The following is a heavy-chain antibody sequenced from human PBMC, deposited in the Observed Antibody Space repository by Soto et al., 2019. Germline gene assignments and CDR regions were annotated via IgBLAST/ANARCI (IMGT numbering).Heavy chain of an antibody. CDR1: GFTISSAC. Sequence: PGGSLRLSCSASGFTISSACMNWVRQAPGKGLEWVGRIKTKTQGETTDYAAPVKGRFTISRDDSENTLSLQMNSLRIEDTAVYYCTTGSVEGYWGQGTLVTVSS. V-gene: IGHV3-15*07. CDR3: TTGSVEGY. J-gene: IGHJ4*02. CDR2: IKTKTQGETT. D-gene: IGHD1-26*01.